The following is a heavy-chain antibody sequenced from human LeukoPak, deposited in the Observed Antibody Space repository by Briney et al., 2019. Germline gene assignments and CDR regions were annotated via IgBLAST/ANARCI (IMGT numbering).Heavy chain of an antibody. J-gene: IGHJ4*02. D-gene: IGHD1-26*01. CDR3: ARRDGSYPDHFDY. CDR2: IYYSGST. CDR1: GHSISSRYY. V-gene: IGHV4-61*05. Sequence: SETLSLTCTVSGHSISSRYYWGWIRQPPGKGLEWIGYIYYSGSTNYNPSLKSRVTISVDTSKNQFSLKLSSVTAADTAVYYCARRDGSYPDHFDYWGQGTLVTVSS.